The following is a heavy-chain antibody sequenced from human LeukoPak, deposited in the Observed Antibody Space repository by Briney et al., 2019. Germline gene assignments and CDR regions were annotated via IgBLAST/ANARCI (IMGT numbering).Heavy chain of an antibody. V-gene: IGHV1-69*05. CDR1: GGTFSSYA. CDR3: ARTKVVPAATHNYNWFDP. D-gene: IGHD2-2*01. J-gene: IGHJ5*02. Sequence: SVKVSCKASGGTFSSYAISWVRQAPGQGLKWMGGIIPIFGTANYAQKFQGRVTITTDESTSTAYMELSSLRSEDTAVYYCARTKVVPAATHNYNWFDPWGQGILVTVSS. CDR2: IIPIFGTA.